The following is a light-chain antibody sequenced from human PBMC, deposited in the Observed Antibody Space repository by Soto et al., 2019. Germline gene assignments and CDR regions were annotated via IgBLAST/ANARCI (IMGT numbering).Light chain of an antibody. V-gene: IGKV1-9*01. CDR2: SAS. CDR3: QQLNNYPWT. J-gene: IGKJ1*01. Sequence: DIQLTKSPSFPSASVGDRVTITCRASQGISGYLAWYQQKPLKAPKLLIYSASTLQSGVPSRFSGSGSGTEFTLTISSLQPEDFATYYCQQLNNYPWTFGQGTKVEIK. CDR1: QGISGY.